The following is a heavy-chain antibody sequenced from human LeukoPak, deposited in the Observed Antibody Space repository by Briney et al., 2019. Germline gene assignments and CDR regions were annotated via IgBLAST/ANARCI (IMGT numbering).Heavy chain of an antibody. J-gene: IGHJ4*02. Sequence: PSETLSLTCTVSGGSISGFVWSWIRQPPGGGLDYIGFIYDTGTTNYNPLLKSRVTLSVDTSKNQSSLKLNSVTAADTAVYYCARLAKGEQWLAYYFDYWGQGALVTVSS. CDR3: ARLAKGEQWLAYYFDY. CDR2: IYDTGTT. V-gene: IGHV4-59*08. D-gene: IGHD6-19*01. CDR1: GGSISGFV.